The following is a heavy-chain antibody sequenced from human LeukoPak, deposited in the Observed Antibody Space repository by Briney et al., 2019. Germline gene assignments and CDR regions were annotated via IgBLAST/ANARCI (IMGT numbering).Heavy chain of an antibody. D-gene: IGHD2-8*01. CDR2: IYYSGST. Sequence: SETLSLPCTVSGGSISSGGYYRSWIRQHPGKGLEWIGHIYYSGSTYYNPSLKSRVTISVDTSKNQFSLKLSSVTAADTAIYYCARVYAQRNWFDPWGQGTLVTVSS. V-gene: IGHV4-31*03. J-gene: IGHJ5*02. CDR3: ARVYAQRNWFDP. CDR1: GGSISSGGYY.